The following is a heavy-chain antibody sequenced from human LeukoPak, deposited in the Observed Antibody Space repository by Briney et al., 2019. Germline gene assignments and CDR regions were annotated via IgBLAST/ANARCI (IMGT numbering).Heavy chain of an antibody. CDR3: AKEMGSRSSLFYFDY. J-gene: IGHJ4*02. CDR1: GFTFSSYG. CDR2: ISNDGSNK. Sequence: GRSLRLSCAASGFTFSSYGMHWVRQAPGKGLEWVAAISNDGSNKYYAGSVNGRFTISRDNSKNTLYLLVNTLRGDDTAVYYCAKEMGSRSSLFYFDYWGQGTLLTVSS. V-gene: IGHV3-30*18. D-gene: IGHD3-10*01.